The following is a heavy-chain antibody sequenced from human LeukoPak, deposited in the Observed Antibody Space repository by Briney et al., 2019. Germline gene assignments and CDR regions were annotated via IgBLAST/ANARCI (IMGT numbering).Heavy chain of an antibody. CDR3: AREITYYDFWSGYYYFDY. V-gene: IGHV4-4*07. CDR1: GGSISSYY. J-gene: IGHJ4*02. D-gene: IGHD3-3*01. CDR2: IHTSGST. Sequence: PSETLSLTCTVSGGSISSYYWSWIRQPAGKGLEWIGRIHTSGSTNYNPSLKSRVTISVDKSKNQFSLKLSSVTAADTAVYYCAREITYYDFWSGYYYFDYWGQGTLVTVSS.